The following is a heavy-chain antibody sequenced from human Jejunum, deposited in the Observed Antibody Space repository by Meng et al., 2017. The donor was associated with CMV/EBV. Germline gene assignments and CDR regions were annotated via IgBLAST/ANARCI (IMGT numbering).Heavy chain of an antibody. CDR1: GFPYSSFW. J-gene: IGHJ4*02. Sequence: CAFSGFPYSSFWMGWVRQSPGMGLEWVANIKQDGSATYYADSVKGRFTISRDNAKNSLYLQMDNLRADDTAVYYCVREDIVVFDYWGQGTLVTVSS. V-gene: IGHV3-7*01. D-gene: IGHD2-15*01. CDR3: VREDIVVFDY. CDR2: IKQDGSAT.